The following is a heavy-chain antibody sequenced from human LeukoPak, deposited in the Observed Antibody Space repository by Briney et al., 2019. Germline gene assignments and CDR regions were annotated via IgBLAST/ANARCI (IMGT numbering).Heavy chain of an antibody. Sequence: GGSLRLSCAASGFTFSSYWMHWVRQAPGKGLEWVSAISGSGGDTYYADSVKGRFTISRDNSKNTLYLLMNTLRAEDTAVYYCAKLRQLWFPDAWGQGTLVTVSS. CDR2: ISGSGGDT. CDR3: AKLRQLWFPDA. D-gene: IGHD5-18*01. V-gene: IGHV3-23*01. CDR1: GFTFSSYW. J-gene: IGHJ4*02.